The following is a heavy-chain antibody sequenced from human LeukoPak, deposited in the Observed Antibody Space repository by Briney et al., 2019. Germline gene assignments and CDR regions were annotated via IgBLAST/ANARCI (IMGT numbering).Heavy chain of an antibody. J-gene: IGHJ5*02. V-gene: IGHV1-18*01. CDR1: GYTFTSHG. Sequence: GASVKVSCKASGYTFTSHGISWVRQAPGPGLEWMGWISAYNGNTNYAQKFQGRVTMTTDTSTSTAYMELRSLRSDDTAVYYCAREGIPNMVRGHHSFDPWGQGTLVTVSS. D-gene: IGHD3-10*01. CDR2: ISAYNGNT. CDR3: AREGIPNMVRGHHSFDP.